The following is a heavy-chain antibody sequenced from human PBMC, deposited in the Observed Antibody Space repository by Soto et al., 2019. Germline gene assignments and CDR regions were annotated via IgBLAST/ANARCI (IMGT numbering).Heavy chain of an antibody. V-gene: IGHV1-18*01. CDR3: ARERCTSTSCYEFDP. D-gene: IGHD2-2*01. J-gene: IGHJ5*02. CDR1: GYTFITHG. Sequence: ASVKVSCKASGYTFITHGISWVRQAPGQALEWMGWVSAYNGNTNYAQKLQGRVTMTTDTSTTTAYMELRSLTSDDTAVYCCARERCTSTSCYEFDPWGQGTLVTVSS. CDR2: VSAYNGNT.